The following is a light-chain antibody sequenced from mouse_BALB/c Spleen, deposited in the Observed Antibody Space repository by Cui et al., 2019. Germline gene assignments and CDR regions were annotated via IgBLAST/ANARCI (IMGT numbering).Light chain of an antibody. CDR2: DTS. CDR3: QQWSSYPRT. CDR1: SSVSY. J-gene: IGKJ1*01. Sequence: QIVLTQSPAIMSASPGEKVTMTCSASSSVSYMYWYQQKPGSSPRLLSYDTSNLASGVPVRFSGSGSGTSYSLTISRMESEDAATYYCQQWSSYPRTFGGGTKLEIK. V-gene: IGKV4-55*01.